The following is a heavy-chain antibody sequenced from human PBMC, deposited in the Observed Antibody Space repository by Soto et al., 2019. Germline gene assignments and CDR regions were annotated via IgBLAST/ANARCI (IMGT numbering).Heavy chain of an antibody. CDR3: AKVRLTDYLRYAPHL. CDR1: GLTFNNYA. V-gene: IGHV3-23*01. Sequence: EVQLLESGGGLVQPGGSLRLACAASGLTFNNYAMNWVRQAPGRGLEGVFIISPNGDSTYYADSVNGRFTISRDNSQNTVFLQMNSLRAEDTAIYFCAKVRLTDYLRYAPHLWGQGTLVTVSS. J-gene: IGHJ3*01. D-gene: IGHD2-8*01. CDR2: ISPNGDST.